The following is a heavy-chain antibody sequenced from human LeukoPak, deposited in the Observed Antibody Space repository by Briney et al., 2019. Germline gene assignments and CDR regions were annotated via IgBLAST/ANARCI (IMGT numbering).Heavy chain of an antibody. CDR3: ARDRYLSGSYFQGAWYFDL. V-gene: IGHV4-61*01. D-gene: IGHD1-26*01. CDR2: IYCSGST. CDR1: GGSVSSGSYY. J-gene: IGHJ2*01. Sequence: PSETLSLTCTVSGGSVSSGSYYWSWIPQPPGRGLEWIGYIYCSGSTNYNPSLKSRVTIAVDTSKNLLSLKLSSVTAADTAVYYCARDRYLSGSYFQGAWYFDLWGRGTLVTVSS.